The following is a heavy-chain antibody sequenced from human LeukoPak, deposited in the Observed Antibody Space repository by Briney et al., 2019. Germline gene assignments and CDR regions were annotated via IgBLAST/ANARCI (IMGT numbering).Heavy chain of an antibody. V-gene: IGHV3-33*08. J-gene: IGHJ6*02. CDR2: IWYDGSNK. Sequence: PGGSLRLSCAASGFTFSSYGMHWVRQAPGKGLEWVAVIWYDGSNKYYADSVKGRFTISRDNSKNTLYLQMNSLRAEDTAVYYCARVGSPGYSSGWAYYYYYYGMDVWGQGTTVTVSS. D-gene: IGHD6-19*01. CDR3: ARVGSPGYSSGWAYYYYYYGMDV. CDR1: GFTFSSYG.